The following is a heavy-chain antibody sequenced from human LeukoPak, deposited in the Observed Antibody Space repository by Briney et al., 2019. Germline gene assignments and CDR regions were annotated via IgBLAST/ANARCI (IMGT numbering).Heavy chain of an antibody. CDR2: IYYSGST. D-gene: IGHD3-16*01. CDR3: ARPTFNGRHAFDI. J-gene: IGHJ3*02. V-gene: IGHV4-39*07. CDR1: GGSISSSSYY. Sequence: SETLSLTCTVSGGSISSSSYYWGWIRQPPGKGLEWIGSIYYSGSTYYNPSLKSRVTISVDTSKNQFSLKLSSVTAADTAVYYCARPTFNGRHAFDIWGQGTMVTVSS.